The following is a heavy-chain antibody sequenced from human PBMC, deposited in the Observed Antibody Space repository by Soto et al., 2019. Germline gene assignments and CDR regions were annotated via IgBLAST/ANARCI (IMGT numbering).Heavy chain of an antibody. Sequence: QVQLQESGPGLVKPSQTLSLTCTVSGGSISPGGSYWTWIRQHPGTALEWIGYIYYSGSTYYNPSLKGRVTISVDTARNQLSRKLGAVTSAHTAVDCCARDRLGYRPEYYSDYWGQGTLVTVSS. CDR3: ARDRLGYRPEYYSDY. V-gene: IGHV4-31*03. D-gene: IGHD5-12*01. CDR2: IYYSGST. CDR1: GGSISPGGSY. J-gene: IGHJ4*02.